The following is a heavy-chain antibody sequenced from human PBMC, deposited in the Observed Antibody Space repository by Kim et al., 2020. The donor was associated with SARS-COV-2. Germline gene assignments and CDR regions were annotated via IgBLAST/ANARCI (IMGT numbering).Heavy chain of an antibody. D-gene: IGHD2-2*02. V-gene: IGHV5-51*01. CDR3: ARRAIVVVPTAISGDWFEP. Sequence: GESLKISCKGSGYSFSSYWIAWVRQKPGKGLEWMGIIYPGDSDTRYSPSFQGQVTISADKSISTAYLQWSSLKASDIATYYSARRAIVVVPTAISGDWFEPWVQGILVTVSS. J-gene: IGHJ5*02. CDR1: GYSFSSYW. CDR2: IYPGDSDT.